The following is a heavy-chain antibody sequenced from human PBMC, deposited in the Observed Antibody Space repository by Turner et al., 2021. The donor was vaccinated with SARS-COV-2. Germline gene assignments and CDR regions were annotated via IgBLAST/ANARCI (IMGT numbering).Heavy chain of an antibody. V-gene: IGHV1-8*01. J-gene: IGHJ6*02. CDR3: ATGTAVAGTPKNYYYYYGMDV. Sequence: QVQLVQSGAEVKKPGASVKVSCQASGYTFTSYDINWVRQATGQGLEWMGWMNIKSGNTGYAQKFHGRVTMTRNTSISTAYMELSSLRSEDTAVYYCATGTAVAGTPKNYYYYYGMDVWGQGTTVTVSS. CDR2: MNIKSGNT. D-gene: IGHD6-19*01. CDR1: GYTFTSYD.